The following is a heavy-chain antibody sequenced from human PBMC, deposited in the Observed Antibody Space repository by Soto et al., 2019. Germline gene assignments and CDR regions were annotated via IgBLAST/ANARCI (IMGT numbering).Heavy chain of an antibody. CDR2: IYYSGST. D-gene: IGHD3-9*01. CDR1: GGSVSSGSYY. J-gene: IGHJ4*02. V-gene: IGHV4-61*01. CDR3: ARLSPPGYFDWLLPYYFDY. Sequence: SETLSLTCTVSGGSVSSGSYYWSWIRQPPGKGLEWIGYIYYSGSTNYNPSLKSRVTISVDTSKNQFSLKLSSVTAADTAVYYCARLSPPGYFDWLLPYYFDYWGQGTLVTVSS.